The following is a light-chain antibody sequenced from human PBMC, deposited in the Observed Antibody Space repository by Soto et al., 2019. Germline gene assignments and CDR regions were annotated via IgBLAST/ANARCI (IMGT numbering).Light chain of an antibody. CDR1: QTIGKY. V-gene: IGKV1-39*01. CDR3: QQANSFLGVT. CDR2: DAS. Sequence: DIQMTQSPSSLSATVGGRVTITSRASQTIGKYLNWYQQQPGKVPKLLIYDASYLQSGVPARFSGSGSGTDFTLTISSLQPEDFATYYCQQANSFLGVTFGGGTKVDIK. J-gene: IGKJ4*01.